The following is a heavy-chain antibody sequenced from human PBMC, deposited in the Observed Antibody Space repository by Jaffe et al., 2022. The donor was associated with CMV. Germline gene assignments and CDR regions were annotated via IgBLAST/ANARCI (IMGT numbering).Heavy chain of an antibody. Sequence: QVQLQESGPGLVKPSETLSLTCTVSGGSISSYYWSWIRQPPGKGLEWIGYIYYSGSTNYNPSLKSRVTISVDTSKNQFSLKLSSVTAADTAVYYCARERGGYEKDYWGQGTLVTVSS. CDR1: GGSISSYY. CDR2: IYYSGST. V-gene: IGHV4-59*01. J-gene: IGHJ4*02. D-gene: IGHD5-12*01. CDR3: ARERGGYEKDY.